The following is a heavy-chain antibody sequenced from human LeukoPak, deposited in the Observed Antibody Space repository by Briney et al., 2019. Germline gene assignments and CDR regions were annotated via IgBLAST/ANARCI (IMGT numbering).Heavy chain of an antibody. J-gene: IGHJ4*02. CDR2: IHHTGDT. D-gene: IGHD4-23*01. Sequence: SETLSLTCTVSGASITGYYWNWIRQPPGKGLEWIGYIHHTGDTKSNPSLRSRVTKSVDTSKNQFSLKVTSVTTADTAVYYCARWSSTHRAFDYWGPGTLVTVSS. CDR3: ARWSSTHRAFDY. V-gene: IGHV4-59*01. CDR1: GASITGYY.